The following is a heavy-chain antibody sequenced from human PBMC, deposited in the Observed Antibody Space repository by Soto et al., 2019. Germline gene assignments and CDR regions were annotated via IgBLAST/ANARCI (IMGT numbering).Heavy chain of an antibody. CDR3: AKAGIQTSVTTRIDY. CDR1: GFTFSSYA. V-gene: IGHV3-23*01. CDR2: ISASGGTR. J-gene: IGHJ4*02. D-gene: IGHD4-17*01. Sequence: PGGSLRLSCAASGFTFSSYAMNWVRPAPGRGLEWVSTISASGGTRYYANSVKGRFTISRDNSDNTLYLQMNSLGAEDTAVYYCAKAGIQTSVTTRIDYWGQGTLVTVSS.